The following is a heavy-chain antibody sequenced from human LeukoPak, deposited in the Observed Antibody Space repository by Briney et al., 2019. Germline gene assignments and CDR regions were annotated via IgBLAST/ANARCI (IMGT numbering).Heavy chain of an antibody. J-gene: IGHJ6*04. Sequence: GGSLRLSCAGSGFSFSSYGMHWVRQAPGKGLEWMAFIRSDGSNKYYADSVKGRFTISRDNSKNTLYLQMNSLRAEDTAVYYCAELGITLIGGVWGKGTTVTISS. D-gene: IGHD3-10*02. CDR1: GFSFSSYG. CDR2: IRSDGSNK. CDR3: AELGITLIGGV. V-gene: IGHV3-30*02.